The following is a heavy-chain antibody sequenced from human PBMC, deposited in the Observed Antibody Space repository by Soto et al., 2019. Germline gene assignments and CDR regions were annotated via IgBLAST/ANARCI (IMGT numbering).Heavy chain of an antibody. J-gene: IGHJ4*02. CDR1: GYTFTSYG. D-gene: IGHD3-9*01. CDR2: ISAYNGNT. Sequence: ASVKVSCKASGYTFTSYGISWVRQAPGQGLEWMGWISAYNGNTNYAQKLQGRVTMTTDTSTSTAYMELRSLRSDDTAVYYCARDLHPLRYFDSTPVDYWGPGPLVTVSS. V-gene: IGHV1-18*01. CDR3: ARDLHPLRYFDSTPVDY.